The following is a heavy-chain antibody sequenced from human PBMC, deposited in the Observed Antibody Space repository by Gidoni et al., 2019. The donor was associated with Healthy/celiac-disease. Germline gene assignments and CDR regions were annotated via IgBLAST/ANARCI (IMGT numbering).Heavy chain of an antibody. V-gene: IGHV3-23*01. D-gene: IGHD1-26*01. J-gene: IGHJ4*02. CDR1: GFTFSSYA. CDR2: ISGSGGST. Sequence: EVQLLESGGGLVQPGGSLRLSCSASGFTFSSYAMSWVRQAPGKGLEWVSAISGSGGSTYYADSVKGRFTISRDNSKNTLYLQMNSLRAEDTAVYYCAKDQVIVGATTSGYWGQGTLVTVSS. CDR3: AKDQVIVGATTSGY.